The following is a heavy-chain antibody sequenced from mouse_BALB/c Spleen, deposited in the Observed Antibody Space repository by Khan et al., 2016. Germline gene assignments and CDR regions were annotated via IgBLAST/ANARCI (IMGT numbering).Heavy chain of an antibody. D-gene: IGHD2-2*01. CDR1: VYSITSDYA. J-gene: IGHJ2*01. Sequence: EVQLQESGPGLVKPSQSLSLTCTVTVYSITSDYAWNWIRQFPGNKLEWMGYISYSGSTSYNPFLKSRISITRDTNKNQFFLQLNSVTTEYTATCYCARSNYGYDGFCFDYWGQGTTLTVSS. CDR2: ISYSGST. V-gene: IGHV3-2*02. CDR3: ARSNYGYDGFCFDY.